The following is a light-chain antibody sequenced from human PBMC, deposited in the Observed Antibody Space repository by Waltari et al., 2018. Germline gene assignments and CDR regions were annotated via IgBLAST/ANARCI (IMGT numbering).Light chain of an antibody. J-gene: IGKJ5*01. Sequence: DIRLTQSPSSLSASVGDRVTITCRASQGISKWLAWYQQRPGKAPKFLIYEASTLQTGVPLRFSGSGSGRDFTLTITSLQPEDFATYYCQQSNSFPRTFGQGTRLDIK. CDR2: EAS. V-gene: IGKV1-12*01. CDR1: QGISKW. CDR3: QQSNSFPRT.